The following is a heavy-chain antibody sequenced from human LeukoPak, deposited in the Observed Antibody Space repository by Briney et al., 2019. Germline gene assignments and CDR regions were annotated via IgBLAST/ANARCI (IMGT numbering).Heavy chain of an antibody. Sequence: GASVKVSCKASGYTFTSYGISWVRQAPGQGLEWMGWISAYNGNTNYAQKLQGRVTMTTDTSTSTAYVELRSLRSDDTAVYYCARDYYDSSPGGYWGQGTLVTVSS. CDR2: ISAYNGNT. CDR3: ARDYYDSSPGGY. V-gene: IGHV1-18*01. J-gene: IGHJ4*02. D-gene: IGHD3-22*01. CDR1: GYTFTSYG.